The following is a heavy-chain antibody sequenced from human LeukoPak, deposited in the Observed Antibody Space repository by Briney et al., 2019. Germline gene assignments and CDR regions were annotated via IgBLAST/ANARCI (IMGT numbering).Heavy chain of an antibody. V-gene: IGHV3-30*03. J-gene: IGHJ3*02. CDR2: ISYDGSNK. CDR3: ARDFRRRYYFGPGSRGGLFNT. D-gene: IGHD3-10*01. CDR1: GFMFSNYG. Sequence: GGSLRLSCAASGFMFSNYGMQWVRQAPGKGLEWVAVISYDGSNKYYADSVKGRFTISRDNSKNTLYLQMNSLRAEDTAVYYWARDFRRRYYFGPGSRGGLFNTGGKGTMATVS.